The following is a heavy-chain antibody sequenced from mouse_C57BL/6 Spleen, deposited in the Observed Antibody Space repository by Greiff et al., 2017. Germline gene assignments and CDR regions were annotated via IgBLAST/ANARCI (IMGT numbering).Heavy chain of an antibody. CDR1: GFTFSSYG. V-gene: IGHV5-6*02. Sequence: DVKLQESGGDLVKPGGSLKLSCAASGFTFSSYGMSWVRQTPDKRLEWVATISSGGSYTYYPDSVKGRFTISRDNAKNTLYLQMSSLKSEDTAMYYCARQGSSGYEDYAMDYWGQGTSVTVSS. J-gene: IGHJ4*01. CDR3: ARQGSSGYEDYAMDY. CDR2: ISSGGSYT. D-gene: IGHD3-2*02.